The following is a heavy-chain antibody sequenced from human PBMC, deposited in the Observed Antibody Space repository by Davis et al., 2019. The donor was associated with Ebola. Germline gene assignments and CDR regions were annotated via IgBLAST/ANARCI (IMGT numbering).Heavy chain of an antibody. CDR1: GFTFTSYS. D-gene: IGHD4-17*01. Sequence: PGGSLRLSCAASGFTFTSYSMTWVRQAPGKGLEWVSGISGSGSTYYADSVKGRFTFSRDNSKNTLYLQINSLRAEDTAVYCCAKGSLYGSRSITAGMDVWGQGTTVTVSS. CDR3: AKGSLYGSRSITAGMDV. J-gene: IGHJ6*02. CDR2: ISGSGST. V-gene: IGHV3-23*01.